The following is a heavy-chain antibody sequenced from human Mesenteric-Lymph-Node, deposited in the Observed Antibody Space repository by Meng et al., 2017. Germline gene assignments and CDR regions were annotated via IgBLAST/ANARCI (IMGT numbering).Heavy chain of an antibody. CDR1: GYTFTSYT. Sequence: ASVKVSCKASGYTFTSYTMNWVRQAPGQGLEWLGWINTNTGNPTYAQGFTGRFVLSVDTSVSTAFLQINTLKAEDTAIYYCARGRGYSYGYSDYWGQGTLVTVSS. CDR2: INTNTGNP. V-gene: IGHV7-4-1*02. CDR3: ARGRGYSYGYSDY. J-gene: IGHJ4*02. D-gene: IGHD5-18*01.